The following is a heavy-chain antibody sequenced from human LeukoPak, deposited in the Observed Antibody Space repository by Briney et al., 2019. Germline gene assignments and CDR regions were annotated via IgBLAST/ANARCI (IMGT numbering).Heavy chain of an antibody. CDR1: GFTFSSYA. J-gene: IGHJ4*02. CDR2: NSGSGGNT. Sequence: GGSLRLSCAASGFTFSSYAMSWVRQAPGKGLEWVSANSGSGGNTYYADSVKGRFTISRDNSKNTLYLQMNSLRAEDTAVYYCAIHVRYCSSTSCYTCWTDYFDYWGQGTLVTVSS. V-gene: IGHV3-23*01. CDR3: AIHVRYCSSTSCYTCWTDYFDY. D-gene: IGHD2-2*02.